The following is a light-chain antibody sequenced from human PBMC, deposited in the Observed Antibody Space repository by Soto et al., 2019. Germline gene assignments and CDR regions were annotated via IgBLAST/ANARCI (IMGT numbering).Light chain of an antibody. J-gene: IGKJ2*01. CDR3: QHYLDWPVYT. CDR1: QSVGIS. Sequence: EIVMTQSPATLSVSPGERATLSCRASQSVGISLAWYLQKPGQAPRLLIYRASTRATGIPDRFSGSGSGTEFTLTISSLQSEDLAVYYCQHYLDWPVYTFGQGTKLEIK. CDR2: RAS. V-gene: IGKV3-15*01.